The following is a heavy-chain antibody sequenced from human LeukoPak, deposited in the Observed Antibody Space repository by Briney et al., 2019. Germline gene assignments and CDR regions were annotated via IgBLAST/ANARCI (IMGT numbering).Heavy chain of an antibody. V-gene: IGHV4-59*05. CDR3: ARERKYSSGWYAGGFDY. CDR2: IYYSGST. Sequence: KPGGSLRLSCAASGFTFNTAWMSWVRQAPGKGLEWIGSIYYSGSTYYNPSLKSRVTISVDTSKNQFSLKLSSVTAADTAVYYCARERKYSSGWYAGGFDYWGQGTLVTVSS. J-gene: IGHJ4*02. D-gene: IGHD6-19*01. CDR1: GFTFNTAW.